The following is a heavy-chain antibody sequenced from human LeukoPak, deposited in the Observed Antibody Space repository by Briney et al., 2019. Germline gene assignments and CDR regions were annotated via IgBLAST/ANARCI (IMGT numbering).Heavy chain of an antibody. D-gene: IGHD3-22*01. J-gene: IGHJ4*02. CDR2: INHSGST. Sequence: SETLSLTCAVYGGSFSGYYWSWIRQPPGKGLEWIGEINHSGSTNYNPSLKSRVTISVDTSKNQFSLKLSSVTAADTAVYYCAGGTNYYDSSGGDYWGQGTLVTVSP. CDR1: GGSFSGYY. V-gene: IGHV4-34*01. CDR3: AGGTNYYDSSGGDY.